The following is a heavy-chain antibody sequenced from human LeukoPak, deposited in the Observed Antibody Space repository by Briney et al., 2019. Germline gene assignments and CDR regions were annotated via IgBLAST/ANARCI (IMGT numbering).Heavy chain of an antibody. D-gene: IGHD6-19*01. CDR1: GYTLTELS. CDR2: FDPEDGET. CDR3: ATGPSSGWYLDY. J-gene: IGHJ4*02. V-gene: IGHV1-24*01. Sequence: ASVKVSCKVSGYTLTELSMHWVRQAPGKGLEWMGGFDPEDGETIYAQKFQGRVTMTEDTSTDTAYMELSSLRSEDTAVYYCATGPSSGWYLDYWGQGTLVTVSS.